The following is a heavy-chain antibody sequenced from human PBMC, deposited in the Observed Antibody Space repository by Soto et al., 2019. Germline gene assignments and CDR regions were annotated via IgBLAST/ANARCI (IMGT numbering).Heavy chain of an antibody. J-gene: IGHJ4*02. V-gene: IGHV3-30*18. Sequence: SLRLSCAASGFTFKTYGMHWVRQAPGKGLEWVAVISYDGSDKFYADSVKGRFTISRDNFKNTLYLQMSSLRAEDTAIYYCAKSPNFYCSSPNCYKFYFDYWGQGTLVTVSS. CDR2: ISYDGSDK. D-gene: IGHD2-2*02. CDR1: GFTFKTYG. CDR3: AKSPNFYCSSPNCYKFYFDY.